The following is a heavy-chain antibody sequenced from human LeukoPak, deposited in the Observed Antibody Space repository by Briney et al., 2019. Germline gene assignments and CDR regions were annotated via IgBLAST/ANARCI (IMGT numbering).Heavy chain of an antibody. J-gene: IGHJ3*02. V-gene: IGHV4-59*08. CDR1: GGSIGTYY. CDR2: IYYSGST. CDR3: ARLRRDGYNDAFDI. Sequence: PSETLSLTCTVSGGSIGTYYWSWIRQPPGKGLEWIGYIYYSGSTNYNPSLKSRVTISVDTSKNQFSLKLSSVTAADTAVYYCARLRRDGYNDAFDIWGQGTMVTVSS. D-gene: IGHD5-24*01.